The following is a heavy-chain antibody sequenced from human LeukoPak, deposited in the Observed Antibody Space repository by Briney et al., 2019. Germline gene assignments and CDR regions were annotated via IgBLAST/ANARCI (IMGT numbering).Heavy chain of an antibody. V-gene: IGHV1-2*02. Sequence: ASVKVSCKASGHTLTDYYLHWVRQAPGQGLEWMGWINPKDGGTNYAQKFRGRVTMTTDTSITTAYMDLNSLRSDDTAVYYCARESPYSSSWFDNWGQGTLVTVSS. D-gene: IGHD6-13*01. CDR1: GHTLTDYY. CDR3: ARESPYSSSWFDN. J-gene: IGHJ4*02. CDR2: INPKDGGT.